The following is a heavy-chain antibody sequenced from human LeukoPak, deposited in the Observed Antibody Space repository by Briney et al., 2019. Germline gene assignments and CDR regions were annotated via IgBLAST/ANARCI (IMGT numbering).Heavy chain of an antibody. CDR3: ARRGALGYCSSTSCHRGGWFDP. J-gene: IGHJ5*02. D-gene: IGHD2-2*01. Sequence: SETLSLTCAVYGGSFSGYYWSWIRQPPGKGLEWIGEINHSGSTNYNPSLKSRVTISVDTSKNQFSLKLSSVAAADTAVYYCARRGALGYCSSTSCHRGGWFDPWGQGTLVTVSS. CDR2: INHSGST. CDR1: GGSFSGYY. V-gene: IGHV4-34*01.